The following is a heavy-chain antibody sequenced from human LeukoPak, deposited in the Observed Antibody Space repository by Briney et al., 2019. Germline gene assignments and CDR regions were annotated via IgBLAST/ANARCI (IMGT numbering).Heavy chain of an antibody. D-gene: IGHD3-9*01. V-gene: IGHV3-66*01. J-gene: IGHJ1*01. CDR1: GFTVSSNY. CDR3: AKDRGYDILTGYYRGYFQH. Sequence: GGSLRLSCAASGFTVSSNYMSWVRQAPGKGLEWVSVIYSGGSTYYADSVKGRFTISRDNSKNTLYLQMNSLGAEDTAVYYCAKDRGYDILTGYYRGYFQHWGQGTLVTVSS. CDR2: IYSGGST.